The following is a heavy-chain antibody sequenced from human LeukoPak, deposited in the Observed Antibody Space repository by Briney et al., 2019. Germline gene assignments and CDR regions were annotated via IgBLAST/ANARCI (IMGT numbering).Heavy chain of an antibody. CDR2: ISGSGGIT. D-gene: IGHD6-19*01. Sequence: GGSLRLSCAASGFTFSSYAMSWVRQAPGKGLEWVSAISGSGGITNYADSVKGRFTISRDNSKNTLYLQMNSLRAEDTAVYYCAKGQTSSGWPYWGQGTLVTVSS. CDR3: AKGQTSSGWPY. V-gene: IGHV3-23*01. J-gene: IGHJ4*02. CDR1: GFTFSSYA.